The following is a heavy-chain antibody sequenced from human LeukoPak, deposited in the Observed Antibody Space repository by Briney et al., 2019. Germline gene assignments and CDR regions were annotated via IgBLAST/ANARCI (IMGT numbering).Heavy chain of an antibody. CDR1: GFTFSSYG. D-gene: IGHD2-21*02. J-gene: IGHJ3*02. CDR3: AKDLEWAYRGGDCYRAFDI. CDR2: ISGSGGSA. Sequence: GGSLRLSCAASGFTFSSYGVTWVRQAPGKGLEWVSAISGSGGSAYYADSVKGRFTISRDNSKNTLYLQMNSLRAEDTAVYYCAKDLEWAYRGGDCYRAFDIWGQGTMVTVSS. V-gene: IGHV3-23*01.